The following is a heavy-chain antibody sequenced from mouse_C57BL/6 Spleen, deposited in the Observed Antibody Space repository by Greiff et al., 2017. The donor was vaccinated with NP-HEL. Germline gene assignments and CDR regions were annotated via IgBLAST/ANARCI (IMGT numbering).Heavy chain of an antibody. CDR1: GYTFTSYW. CDR3: ANYYGSSYGYYAMDY. D-gene: IGHD1-1*01. Sequence: QVQLQQSGAELVKPGASVKMSCKASGYTFTSYWITWVKQRPGQGLEWIGDIYPGSGSTNYNEKFKSKATLTVDTSSSTAYMQLSSLTSEDSAVYYCANYYGSSYGYYAMDYWGQGTSVTVSS. V-gene: IGHV1-55*01. CDR2: IYPGSGST. J-gene: IGHJ4*01.